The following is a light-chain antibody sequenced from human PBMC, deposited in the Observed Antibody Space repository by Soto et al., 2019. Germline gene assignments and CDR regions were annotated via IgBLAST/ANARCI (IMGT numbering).Light chain of an antibody. CDR2: DAS. Sequence: EIVLTQSPATLSLSPGERDTLSCRASQSVTTYLAWYQQKPGQAPRLLIYDASNRATGIPARFSGSGSGTDFTLTISSLEPEDFAVYYCQQRSTWPPWTFGQGTKVEIK. V-gene: IGKV3-11*01. CDR3: QQRSTWPPWT. CDR1: QSVTTY. J-gene: IGKJ1*01.